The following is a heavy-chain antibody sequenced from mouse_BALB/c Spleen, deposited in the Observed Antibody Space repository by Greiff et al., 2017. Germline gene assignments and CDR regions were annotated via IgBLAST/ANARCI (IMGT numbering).Heavy chain of an antibody. D-gene: IGHD2-4*01. Sequence: EVKLQESGPSLVKPSQTLSLTCSVTGDSITSGYWNWIRKFPGNKLEYMGYISYSGSTYYNPSLKSRISITRDTSKNQYYLQLNSVTTEDTATYYCARGYDYDGVWFAYWGQGTLVTVSA. V-gene: IGHV3-8*02. CDR3: ARGYDYDGVWFAY. CDR2: ISYSGST. CDR1: GDSITSGY. J-gene: IGHJ3*01.